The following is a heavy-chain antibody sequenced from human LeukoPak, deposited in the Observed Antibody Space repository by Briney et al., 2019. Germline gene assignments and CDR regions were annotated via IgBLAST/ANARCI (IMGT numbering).Heavy chain of an antibody. Sequence: GSLRLSCAASGFSFSTYGMHWVRQAPGKGLEWVALIWNAGTNTYYADSVKGRFTISRDNSKNTLYLQMNSLRAEDTAVYYCVGDTPPGGDFYLDYWGQGTLVIVSS. CDR3: VGDTPPGGDFYLDY. CDR1: GFSFSTYG. J-gene: IGHJ4*02. D-gene: IGHD3-16*01. CDR2: IWNAGTNT. V-gene: IGHV3-33*01.